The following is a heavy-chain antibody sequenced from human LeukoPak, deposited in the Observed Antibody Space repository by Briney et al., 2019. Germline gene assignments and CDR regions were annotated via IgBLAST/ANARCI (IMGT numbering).Heavy chain of an antibody. J-gene: IGHJ4*02. D-gene: IGHD2/OR15-2a*01. CDR1: GGSISSYY. CDR2: IYYSGST. V-gene: IGHV4-59*01. CDR3: ARLDYLWTPFDY. Sequence: SETLSLTCTVSGGSISSYYWSWIRQPPGKGLEWIGYIYYSGSTNYNPSLKSRVTISVDTSKNQFSLKLSSVTAADTAVYYCARLDYLWTPFDYWGQGTLVTVSS.